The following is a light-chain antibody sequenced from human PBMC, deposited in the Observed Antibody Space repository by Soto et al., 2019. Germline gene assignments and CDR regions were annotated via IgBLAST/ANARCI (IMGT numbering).Light chain of an antibody. J-gene: IGKJ3*01. V-gene: IGKV1-39*01. CDR3: QQSYSTS. Sequence: DIQMTQSPSSLSASVGDRVTITCRASQSISSYLNWYQQKPGKAPKLLIYAASSFQSGVPSRFSGSGSGTDFTLTISSLQPEDFATYYCQQSYSTSFGPGTKVDIK. CDR1: QSISSY. CDR2: AAS.